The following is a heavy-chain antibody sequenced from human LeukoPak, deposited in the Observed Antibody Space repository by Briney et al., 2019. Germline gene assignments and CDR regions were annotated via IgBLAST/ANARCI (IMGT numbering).Heavy chain of an antibody. V-gene: IGHV1-18*01. D-gene: IGHD2-15*01. Sequence: ASVKVSCKASGYTFTSYAMHWVRQAPGQGLEWMGWISAYNGNTNYAQKLQGRVTMTTDTSTSTAYMELRSLRSDDTAVYYCAREAPGYCSGGSCYRKNNWFDPWGQGTLVTVSS. CDR3: AREAPGYCSGGSCYRKNNWFDP. J-gene: IGHJ5*02. CDR2: ISAYNGNT. CDR1: GYTFTSYA.